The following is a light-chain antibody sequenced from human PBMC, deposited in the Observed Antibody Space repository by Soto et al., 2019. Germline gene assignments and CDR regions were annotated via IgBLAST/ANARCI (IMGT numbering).Light chain of an antibody. CDR1: QGISNW. V-gene: IGKV1-12*01. J-gene: IGKJ3*01. CDR2: ATS. CDR3: QQTNSFPLT. Sequence: DIQMTQSPSSVSASVGDRVTITCRASQGISNWLAWYQQKPGKAPKLLIYATSSLQSGAPSRFAGSGSGTDFTLTISSLQPEDFATYYCQQTNSFPLTVGPGTKVDSK.